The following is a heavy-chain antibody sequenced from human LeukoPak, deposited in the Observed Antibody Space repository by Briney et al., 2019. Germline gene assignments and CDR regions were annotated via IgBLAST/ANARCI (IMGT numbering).Heavy chain of an antibody. CDR1: GFTFSSYA. V-gene: IGHV3-7*03. J-gene: IGHJ4*02. Sequence: GGSLRLSCAASGFTFSSYAMSWVRQAPGKGLEWVANIKQDGSEKYYVDSVKGRFTISRDNAKNSLYLQVNSLRAEDTAVYYCARENDSGWSGPFDYWGQGTLVTVSS. D-gene: IGHD6-19*01. CDR2: IKQDGSEK. CDR3: ARENDSGWSGPFDY.